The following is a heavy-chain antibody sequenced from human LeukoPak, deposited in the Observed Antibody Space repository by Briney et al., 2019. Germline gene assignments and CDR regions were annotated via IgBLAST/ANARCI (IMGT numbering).Heavy chain of an antibody. V-gene: IGHV3-7*01. J-gene: IGHJ4*02. CDR1: GFTFSNFW. CDR3: ARYFDNTGYSWRRFDY. Sequence: GGALRLSCAASGFTFSNFWMTWVRQAPGKGPEWLATIRQDGGDKWYVDSVKGRFTISRDNAKNSLYLQMNSLRAEDTAVYYCARYFDNTGYSWRRFDYWGQGALVTVSS. D-gene: IGHD3-22*01. CDR2: IRQDGGDK.